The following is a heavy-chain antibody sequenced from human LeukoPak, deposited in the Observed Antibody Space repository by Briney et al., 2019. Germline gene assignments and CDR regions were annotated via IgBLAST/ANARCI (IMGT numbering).Heavy chain of an antibody. CDR1: GLSFGDSA. J-gene: IGHJ4*02. CDR2: TRSKVYRGST. Sequence: GRSLRLSCRFSGLSFGDSAVTWVRQAPGKGLEWVGCTRSKVYRGSTDYAASVKDRFIISRDESNSIAYLQMDRLIIEDTAVYYCARGERDFDYWGQGTLVTVSS. D-gene: IGHD3-16*01. V-gene: IGHV3-49*04. CDR3: ARGERDFDY.